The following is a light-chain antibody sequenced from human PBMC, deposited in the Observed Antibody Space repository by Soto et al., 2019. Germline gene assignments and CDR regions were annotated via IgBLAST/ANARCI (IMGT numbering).Light chain of an antibody. CDR2: GAS. V-gene: IGKV3-15*01. Sequence: EIVMTQSPATLSVSPGERATLSCRASQSVGGNLAWYQQKPGQAPRLLIYGASTRATGIPARFSGSGSGTEFTLPIISLQSQDFAVYYCQQYTYWPPVTFGQGTKVEIK. J-gene: IGKJ1*01. CDR3: QQYTYWPPVT. CDR1: QSVGGN.